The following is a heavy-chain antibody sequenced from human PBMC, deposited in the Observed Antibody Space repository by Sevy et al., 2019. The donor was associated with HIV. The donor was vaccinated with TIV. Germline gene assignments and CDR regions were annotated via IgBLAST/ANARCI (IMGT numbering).Heavy chain of an antibody. CDR3: AGEYNAPNYYDFWGGYYYGMDV. Sequence: GGSLRLSCAASGFTFSSYWMSWVRQAPGKGLEWVANIKQDGSGKYYGDSVKGRFTISRDNAKNSLYLQMNSLRAEDTAVYYCAGEYNAPNYYDFWGGYYYGMDVWGQGTTVTVSS. CDR2: IKQDGSGK. D-gene: IGHD3-3*01. V-gene: IGHV3-7*01. CDR1: GFTFSSYW. J-gene: IGHJ6*02.